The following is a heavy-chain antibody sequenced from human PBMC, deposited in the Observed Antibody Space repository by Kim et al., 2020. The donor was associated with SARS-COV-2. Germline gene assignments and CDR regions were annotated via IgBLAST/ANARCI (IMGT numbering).Heavy chain of an antibody. D-gene: IGHD3-22*01. V-gene: IGHV6-1*01. CDR3: VRGLYYDTSGYDKLDH. J-gene: IGHJ4*02. Sequence: SQTLSLTCAISGDSVSSSITAWHWIRQSPSRGLEWLGRTYFRSKLFNDYAVSVKSRATINPDTSKNQFSLELSSVTPEDTAVYYCVRGLYYDTSGYDKLDHWGQGTLVTVSS. CDR1: GDSVSSSITA. CDR2: TYFRSKLFN.